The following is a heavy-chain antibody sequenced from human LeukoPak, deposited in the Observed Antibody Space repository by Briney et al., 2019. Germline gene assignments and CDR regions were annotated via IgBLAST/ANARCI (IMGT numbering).Heavy chain of an antibody. Sequence: GGSLRLSCAASGFTFSSYWMSWVRQAPGKGLEWVANIKQDGSEKYYVDSVKGRFTISRDNAKNSLYLQMNSLRAEDTAVYYCARDHYDFWSGYLSGFDYWGQGTLVTVSS. CDR1: GFTFSSYW. V-gene: IGHV3-7*01. CDR3: ARDHYDFWSGYLSGFDY. CDR2: IKQDGSEK. D-gene: IGHD3-3*01. J-gene: IGHJ4*02.